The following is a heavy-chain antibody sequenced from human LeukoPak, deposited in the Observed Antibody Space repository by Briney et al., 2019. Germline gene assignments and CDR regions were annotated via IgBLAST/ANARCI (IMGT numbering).Heavy chain of an antibody. Sequence: PGGSLRLSCAASGFTFSSYAMSWVRQAPGKGLEWVSAISGSGGSTYYAASVKGRFTISRDNSKNTLYLQMNSLRAEDTAVYYCATSSGGSYTGVDYWGQGTLVTVSS. CDR3: ATSSGGSYTGVDY. CDR1: GFTFSSYA. D-gene: IGHD2-15*01. V-gene: IGHV3-23*01. CDR2: ISGSGGST. J-gene: IGHJ4*02.